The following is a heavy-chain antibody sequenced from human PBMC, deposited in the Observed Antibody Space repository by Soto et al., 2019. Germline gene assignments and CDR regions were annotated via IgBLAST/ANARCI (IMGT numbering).Heavy chain of an antibody. J-gene: IGHJ6*02. CDR2: INSGGNIT. CDR3: ARTLWSPYFYYGLDV. CDR1: GFALSRYW. Sequence: QLVESGGASVQPGGSLRLSCTASGFALSRYWMYWVRQVPGKGLVWVSHINSGGNITPYADSVRGRFTISRDNSKNTLYLYMHSLTTGDAAVYFCARTLWSPYFYYGLDVWGHGTTVTVSS. D-gene: IGHD2-21*01. V-gene: IGHV3-74*01.